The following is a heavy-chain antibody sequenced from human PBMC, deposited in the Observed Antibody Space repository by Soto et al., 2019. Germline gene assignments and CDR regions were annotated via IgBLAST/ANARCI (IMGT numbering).Heavy chain of an antibody. Sequence: SETLSLTXSVSGDSISTVDYFWAWIRQPPGQAPEYIGYIYKSTTTYYNPSFESRVAISLDTSKSQFSLTVTSVTAADTAVYFCARGRYCLTGRCFPNWFDSWGQGTLVTVSS. D-gene: IGHD2-15*01. V-gene: IGHV4-30-4*01. CDR2: IYKSTTT. CDR3: ARGRYCLTGRCFPNWFDS. CDR1: GDSISTVDYF. J-gene: IGHJ5*01.